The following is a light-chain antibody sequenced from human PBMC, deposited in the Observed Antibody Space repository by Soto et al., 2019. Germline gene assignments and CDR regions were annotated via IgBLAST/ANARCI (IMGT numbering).Light chain of an antibody. V-gene: IGKV3-11*01. CDR3: QQRSNWPPRLT. CDR1: QSVSSY. J-gene: IGKJ3*01. Sequence: EIVLTQSPATLSLSPGERATLSCRASQSVSSYLAWYQQKPGQAPRLLIYDASNRATGIPDRFSATGSGTDFTLTISSLEPEDFAVYYCQQRSNWPPRLTFGPGTKVDIK. CDR2: DAS.